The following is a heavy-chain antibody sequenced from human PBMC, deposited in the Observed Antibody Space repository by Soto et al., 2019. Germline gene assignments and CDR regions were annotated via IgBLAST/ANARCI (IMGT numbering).Heavy chain of an antibody. D-gene: IGHD2-2*01. J-gene: IGHJ6*02. Sequence: EVQLVESGGGLVQPGGSLRLSCAASGFTFSSYAMHWVRQAPGKGLEYVSAISSNGGSTYYANSVKGRFTISIDNSKNTLYRQLGRLRAADLAVYYCARSQLARTEYYYYYGMDVLGQGTTVTVS. CDR3: ARSQLARTEYYYYYGMDV. CDR1: GFTFSSYA. V-gene: IGHV3-64*01. CDR2: ISSNGGST.